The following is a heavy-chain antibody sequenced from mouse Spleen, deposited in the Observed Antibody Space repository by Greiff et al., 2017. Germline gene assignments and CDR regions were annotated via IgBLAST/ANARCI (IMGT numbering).Heavy chain of an antibody. Sequence: EVQRVESGPGLVKPSQSLSLTCSVTGYSITSGYYWKWIRQFPGNKLEWMGYISYDGSNNYNPSLKNRISITRDTSKNQFFLKLNSVTTEDTATYYCAREGPYSNYEAYWGQGTLVTVSA. CDR2: ISYDGSN. V-gene: IGHV3-6*01. CDR1: GYSITSGYY. J-gene: IGHJ3*01. CDR3: AREGPYSNYEAY. D-gene: IGHD2-5*01.